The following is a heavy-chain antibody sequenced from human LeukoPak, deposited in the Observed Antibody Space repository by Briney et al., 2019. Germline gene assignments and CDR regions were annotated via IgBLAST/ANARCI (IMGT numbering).Heavy chain of an antibody. CDR3: ARGDSSSWGHFDY. CDR1: GYTFTGYY. Sequence: ASVKVSCKASGYTFTGYYMHWVRQAPGQGLEWMGWINPNSGGTNYAQKFQGWVTMTRDTSISTAYMELSRLRSDDTAVYYCARGDSSSWGHFDYWGQGTLVTVSS. J-gene: IGHJ4*02. CDR2: INPNSGGT. V-gene: IGHV1-2*04. D-gene: IGHD6-13*01.